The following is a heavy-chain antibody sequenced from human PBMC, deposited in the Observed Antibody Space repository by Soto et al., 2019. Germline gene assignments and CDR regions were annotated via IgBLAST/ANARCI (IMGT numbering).Heavy chain of an antibody. J-gene: IGHJ4*02. D-gene: IGHD4-17*01. CDR3: ERDQDYVRLGGYFDY. CDR1: GFTFSSYS. CDR2: ISSSSSYI. Sequence: EVQLVESGGGLVKPGGSLRLSCAASGFTFSSYSMNWVRQAPGKGLEWVSSISSSSSYIYYADSVKGRFTISRDNAKNSLYLQMNSLRAEDTAVYYCERDQDYVRLGGYFDYWGQGTLVTVSS. V-gene: IGHV3-21*01.